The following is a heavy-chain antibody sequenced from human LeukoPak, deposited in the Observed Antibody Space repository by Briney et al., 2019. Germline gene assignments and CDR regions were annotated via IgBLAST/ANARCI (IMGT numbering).Heavy chain of an antibody. D-gene: IGHD3-10*01. Sequence: GGSLRLCCAASGFTFSAYGMHWVRQAPGKGLEWVAIISYDGSNKYYPDSVKGRFTISRDDSKNTLYLQMSSLRVEDTAVYYCVKDSSSGSYFDYWGQGTLVTVSS. CDR3: VKDSSSGSYFDY. J-gene: IGHJ4*02. V-gene: IGHV3-30*18. CDR2: ISYDGSNK. CDR1: GFTFSAYG.